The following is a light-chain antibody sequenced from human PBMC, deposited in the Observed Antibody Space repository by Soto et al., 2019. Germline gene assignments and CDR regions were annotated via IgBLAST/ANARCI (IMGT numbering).Light chain of an antibody. Sequence: EIVMMQFPATLSVSPGERVTLSCRASQSVSQSVTTNLAWYQQKPGQAPRLLIYGASSRATGIPDRFSGSGSGTDFTLTISRLEPEDFAVNYCHQYHSPPQTFGQGTKVDI. CDR2: GAS. J-gene: IGKJ2*01. V-gene: IGKV3-20*01. CDR3: HQYHSPPQT. CDR1: QSVSQSVTTN.